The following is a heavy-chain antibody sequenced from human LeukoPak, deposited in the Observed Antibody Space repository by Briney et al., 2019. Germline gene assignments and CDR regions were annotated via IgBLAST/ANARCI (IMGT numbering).Heavy chain of an antibody. V-gene: IGHV3-20*04. Sequence: GGSLRLSCAASGFTFDDYGMSWVRQAPGKGLEWVSGINWNGGSTGYADSVKGRFTISRDNAKNALYLQMNSLRAEDTALYYCARVFGVVIIGYMDVWGKGTTVTVSS. J-gene: IGHJ6*03. CDR1: GFTFDDYG. CDR3: ARVFGVVIIGYMDV. D-gene: IGHD3-3*01. CDR2: INWNGGST.